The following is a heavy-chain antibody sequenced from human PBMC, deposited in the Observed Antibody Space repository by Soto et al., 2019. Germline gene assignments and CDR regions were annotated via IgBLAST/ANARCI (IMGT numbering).Heavy chain of an antibody. J-gene: IGHJ5*02. V-gene: IGHV4-4*07. D-gene: IGHD1-1*01. Sequence: QVQLQESSPGLVKPSETLSLTCTVSGASISGYYWSWIRKSAGKGLEWIGRIYATGTTDYNPSLKSRVMMSVDTSKKQFSRRLRSVTAADTAVYYCVRDGTKTLRDWFDPWGQGISVTVSS. CDR1: GASISGYY. CDR3: VRDGTKTLRDWFDP. CDR2: IYATGTT.